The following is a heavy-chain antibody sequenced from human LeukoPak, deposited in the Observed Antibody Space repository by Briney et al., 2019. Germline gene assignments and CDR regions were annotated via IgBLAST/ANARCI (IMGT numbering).Heavy chain of an antibody. V-gene: IGHV4-4*02. CDR3: ARWGPVPAASYFDY. D-gene: IGHD2-2*01. J-gene: IGHJ4*02. CDR1: GGSISSGNW. CDR2: IYHSGST. Sequence: SEALSLTCAVSGGSISSGNWWSWVRQPPGKGLEWIGEIYHSGSTNYNPSLKSRVTISLDKSKNQFSLNLTSVTAADTAVYYCARWGPVPAASYFDYWGQGTLITVSS.